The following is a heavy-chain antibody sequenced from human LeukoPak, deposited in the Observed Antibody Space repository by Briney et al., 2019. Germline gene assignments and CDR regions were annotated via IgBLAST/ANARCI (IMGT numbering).Heavy chain of an antibody. CDR3: ARGWGTYYYDSSGYPLKY. CDR1: GYTFSSYG. D-gene: IGHD3-22*01. J-gene: IGHJ4*02. CDR2: INPNSGGT. Sequence: ASVKVSCKASGYTFSSYGISWVRQAPGQGLEWMGWINPNSGGTNYAQKFQGRVTMTRDTSISTAYMELSRLRSDDTAVYYCARGWGTYYYDSSGYPLKYWGQGTLVTVSS. V-gene: IGHV1-2*02.